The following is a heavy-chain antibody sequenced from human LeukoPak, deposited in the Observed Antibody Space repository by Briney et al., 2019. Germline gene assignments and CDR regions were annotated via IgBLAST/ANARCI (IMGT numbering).Heavy chain of an antibody. J-gene: IGHJ4*02. Sequence: PGGSLRLSCAASGFTFSSYAMSWVRQAPGKGLEWVSAISGSGGSTYYADSVKGRFTISRDNSKNTLYLQMNSLRAEDTAVYYCAKEPNYYGSGATPFDYWGQGTLVTVSS. D-gene: IGHD3-10*01. CDR2: ISGSGGST. CDR3: AKEPNYYGSGATPFDY. V-gene: IGHV3-23*01. CDR1: GFTFSSYA.